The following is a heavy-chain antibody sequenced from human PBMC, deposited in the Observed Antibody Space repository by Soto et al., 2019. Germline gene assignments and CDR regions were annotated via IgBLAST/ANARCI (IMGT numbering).Heavy chain of an antibody. J-gene: IGHJ4*01. V-gene: IGHV3-7*03. D-gene: IGHD3-22*01. CDR2: IKQDGSEK. CDR1: GITFISYW. Sequence: GGSLRLSCAVSGITFISYWMSWVRQAPGKELEWVANIKQDGSEKYYVDSVKGRFTISRDNAKKSVYLQMNSLKTEDTGIYYCTTDSYSTMIVVRFDYWGHGTLVTVSS. CDR3: TTDSYSTMIVVRFDY.